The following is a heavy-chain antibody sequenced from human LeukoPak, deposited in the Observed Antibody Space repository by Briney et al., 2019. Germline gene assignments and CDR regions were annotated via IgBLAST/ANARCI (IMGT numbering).Heavy chain of an antibody. D-gene: IGHD6-19*01. CDR1: GGSFSGYY. CDR3: ARVNTGGWYENWFDP. V-gene: IGHV4-34*01. Sequence: PSETLSLTCAVYGGSFSGYYWSWIRQPPGKGLEWIGEINHSGSTNYNPSLKSRVTISVDTSKNQFSLKLSSVTAADTAVCYCARVNTGGWYENWFDPWGQGTLVTVSS. J-gene: IGHJ5*02. CDR2: INHSGST.